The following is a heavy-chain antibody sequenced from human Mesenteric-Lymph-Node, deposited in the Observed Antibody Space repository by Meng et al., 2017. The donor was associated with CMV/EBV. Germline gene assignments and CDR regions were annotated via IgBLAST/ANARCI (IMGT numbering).Heavy chain of an antibody. D-gene: IGHD2-8*01. CDR1: GYSISSGYY. J-gene: IGHJ4*02. V-gene: IGHV4-38-2*02. CDR2: IYHSGST. CDR3: ARLVYALYYFDY. Sequence: SETLSLTYTVSGYSISSGYYWGWIRQPPGKGLEWIGSIYHSGSTYYNPSLKSRVTISVDTSKNQFSLKLSSVTAADTAVYYCARLVYALYYFDYWGQGTLVTVSS.